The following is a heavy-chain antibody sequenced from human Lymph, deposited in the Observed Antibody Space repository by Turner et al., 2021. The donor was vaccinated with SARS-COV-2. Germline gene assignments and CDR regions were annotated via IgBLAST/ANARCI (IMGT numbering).Heavy chain of an antibody. V-gene: IGHV3-30*18. CDR2: ISYDGKNE. Sequence: QVQLVESGAAAVQPGRSLRLPCAASGFTFSGYGMHWVRQAPGKGLEWVAVISYDGKNEHCADSMKGRFTISRDNSKNTLYLQMNRLRPDDTAVYYCAKDLSAGDYYYYYGMDVWGQGTTVTVSS. CDR3: AKDLSAGDYYYYYGMDV. CDR1: GFTFSGYG. D-gene: IGHD3-10*01. J-gene: IGHJ6*02.